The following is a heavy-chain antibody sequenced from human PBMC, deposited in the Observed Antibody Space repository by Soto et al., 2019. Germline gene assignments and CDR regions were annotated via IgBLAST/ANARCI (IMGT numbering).Heavy chain of an antibody. J-gene: IGHJ4*02. CDR1: GGSISSYY. Sequence: PSETLSLTCTVSGGSISSYYWSWIRQPPGKPLEWIGNIYDSGSTNYNPSLKSRVTISIDTSKNQFSLKLSSVTAADTAVYYCARSDGRYWGQGTLVTVSS. CDR3: ARSDGRY. CDR2: IYDSGST. V-gene: IGHV4-59*01.